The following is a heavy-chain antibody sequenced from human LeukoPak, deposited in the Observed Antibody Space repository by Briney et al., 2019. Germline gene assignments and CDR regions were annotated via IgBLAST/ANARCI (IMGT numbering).Heavy chain of an antibody. D-gene: IGHD6-13*01. CDR2: ISSNGGTS. CDR1: GFTLSPYT. CDR3: ARPYSSTWYFAFDI. V-gene: IGHV3-64*01. J-gene: IGHJ3*02. Sequence: PGGSLRRSCAASGFTLSPYTMHWVRQAPGKGLEYVSAISSNGGTSFYANSVKGRFTISRDNSKNTLYLQMGSLRAEDMAVYYCARPYSSTWYFAFDIWGRGAMVTVSS.